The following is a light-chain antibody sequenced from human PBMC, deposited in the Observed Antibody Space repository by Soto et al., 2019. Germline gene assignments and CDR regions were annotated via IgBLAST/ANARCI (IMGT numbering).Light chain of an antibody. Sequence: EIVLTQSPRTLSLSPGERATLSCRASQSVSSSYLAWYQQKPGQAPRLLIYGASGRPTGIPDRFRGSGSGADFTLTISRLEPEDFAVYYCQQYGRTFGQGTKV. J-gene: IGKJ1*01. CDR1: QSVSSSY. CDR2: GAS. V-gene: IGKV3-20*01. CDR3: QQYGRT.